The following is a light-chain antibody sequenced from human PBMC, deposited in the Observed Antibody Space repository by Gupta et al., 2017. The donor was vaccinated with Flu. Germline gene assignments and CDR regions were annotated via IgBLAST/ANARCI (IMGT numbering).Light chain of an antibody. V-gene: IGKV3-20*01. CDR2: GAS. Sequence: EIVLTQSPGTLSLSPGERATLSCRASQTVSSSFLAWYQQKPGQAPRLLIYGASSRAADIPDRFSDSGSGTEFTLTIVRLEPEDFAVYYCQQDYSSPCTFGQGTKLEI. J-gene: IGKJ2*02. CDR3: QQDYSSPCT. CDR1: QTVSSSF.